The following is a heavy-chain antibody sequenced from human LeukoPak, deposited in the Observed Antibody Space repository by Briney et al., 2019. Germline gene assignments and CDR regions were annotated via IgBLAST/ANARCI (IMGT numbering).Heavy chain of an antibody. CDR2: ISSSSSYI. CDR3: ARGWALAGNPNWFDP. J-gene: IGHJ5*02. CDR1: GFTFSSYS. V-gene: IGHV3-21*01. D-gene: IGHD6-19*01. Sequence: GGSLRLSCAASGFTFSSYSMNWVRQAPGKGLEWVSSISSSSSYIYYADSVKGRFTISRDNSKNTMWLQMNSLRAEDTAIYYCARGWALAGNPNWFDPWGQGTLVTVSS.